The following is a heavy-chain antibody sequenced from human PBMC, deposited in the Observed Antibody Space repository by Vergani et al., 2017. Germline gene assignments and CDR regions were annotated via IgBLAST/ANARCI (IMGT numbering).Heavy chain of an antibody. D-gene: IGHD3-3*01. Sequence: QVQLVQSGAEVKKPGASVKVSCKSSGYTFTSYGISWVRQAPGQGLEWMGWLSAYNGNTNYAKKLQGRATMTTDTSTSTAYMELRSLRSDDTAVYYCARDDSRDFWSGYYRRNWFDPWGQGTLVTVSS. CDR2: LSAYNGNT. CDR1: GYTFTSYG. V-gene: IGHV1-18*01. J-gene: IGHJ5*02. CDR3: ARDDSRDFWSGYYRRNWFDP.